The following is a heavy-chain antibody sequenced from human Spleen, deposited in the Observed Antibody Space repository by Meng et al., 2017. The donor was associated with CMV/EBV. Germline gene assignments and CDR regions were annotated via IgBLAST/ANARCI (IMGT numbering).Heavy chain of an antibody. CDR2: ISVYNGNT. CDR1: GYTFTSYG. V-gene: IGHV1-18*01. J-gene: IGHJ5*02. CDR3: ARGPQHQLQLNWFDP. Sequence: ASVKVSCKASGYTFTSYGISWVRQAPGQGLEWMGWISVYNGNTKYAQKFQGRVTVTTDTSISTAYMELSSLRSEDTAVYYCARGPQHQLQLNWFDPWGQGTLVTVSS. D-gene: IGHD2-2*01.